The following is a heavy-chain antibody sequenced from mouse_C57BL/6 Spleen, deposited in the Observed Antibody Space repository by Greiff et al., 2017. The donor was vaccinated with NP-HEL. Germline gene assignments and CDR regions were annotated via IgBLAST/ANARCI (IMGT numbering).Heavy chain of an antibody. V-gene: IGHV3-6*01. Sequence: VQLQQSGPGLVKPSQSLSLTCSVTGYSITSGYYWNWIRQFPGNKLEWMGYISYDGSNNYNPSLKNRISITRDTSKNQFFLKLNSVTTEDTATYYCARVIYYGNYYFDYWGQGTTLTVSS. CDR3: ARVIYYGNYYFDY. CDR1: GYSITSGYY. D-gene: IGHD2-1*01. J-gene: IGHJ2*01. CDR2: ISYDGSN.